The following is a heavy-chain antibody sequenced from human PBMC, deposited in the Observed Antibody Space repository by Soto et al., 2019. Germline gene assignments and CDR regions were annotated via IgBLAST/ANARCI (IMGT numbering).Heavy chain of an antibody. D-gene: IGHD3-9*01. V-gene: IGHV3-33*01. CDR3: ARDGYDILTGYPQDYYYGMDV. CDR2: IWYDGSNK. J-gene: IGHJ6*02. CDR1: GFTFSSYG. Sequence: QVQLVESGGGVVQPGRSLRLSCAASGFTFSSYGMHWVRQAPGKGLEWVAVIWYDGSNKYYADSVKGRFTISRDNSKNTLYLQMNSLRAEDTAVYYCARDGYDILTGYPQDYYYGMDVWGQGTTVTVSS.